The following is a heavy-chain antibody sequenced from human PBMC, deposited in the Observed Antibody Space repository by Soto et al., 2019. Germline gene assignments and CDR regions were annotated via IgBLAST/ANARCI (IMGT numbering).Heavy chain of an antibody. V-gene: IGHV1-58*01. D-gene: IGHD6-19*01. CDR1: GFTFTSSA. CDR2: IVVGSGNT. J-gene: IGHJ4*02. CDR3: AADLLFGAVAGPYFAY. Sequence: SVKVSCKASGFTFTSSAVQWVRQARGQRLEWIGWIVVGSGNTNYAQKFQERVTITRDMSTSTAYMELSSLRSEDTAVYYCAADLLFGAVAGPYFAYWGQGTLVTVSS.